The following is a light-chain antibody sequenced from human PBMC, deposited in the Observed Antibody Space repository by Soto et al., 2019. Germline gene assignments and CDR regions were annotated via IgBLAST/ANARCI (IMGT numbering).Light chain of an antibody. J-gene: IGKJ4*01. CDR3: QQYGSSPLT. Sequence: EIVLTQSPGTLSLSPGERATLSCRASQSVRSNYLAWYQQKPGQAPRFLIYDASTRATGIPDRFSGSGSGPDFTLTISRLEPEDFAVYYCQQYGSSPLTFGGGTKVEIK. CDR2: DAS. V-gene: IGKV3-20*01. CDR1: QSVRSNY.